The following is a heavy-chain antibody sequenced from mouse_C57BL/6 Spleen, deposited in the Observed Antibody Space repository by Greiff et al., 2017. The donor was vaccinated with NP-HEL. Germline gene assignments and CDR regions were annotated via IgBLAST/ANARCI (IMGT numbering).Heavy chain of an antibody. CDR1: GYTFTDYN. D-gene: IGHD1-1*01. CDR3: ARNYYGSSPTGTFAY. Sequence: EVQLQQSGPELVKPGASVKMSCKASGYTFTDYNMHWVKQSHGKSLEWIGYINPNNGGTSYNQKCKGKATLTVNQSSSTAYMELRSLTSDDAAVYYCARNYYGSSPTGTFAYWGQGTLVTVSA. J-gene: IGHJ3*01. V-gene: IGHV1-22*01. CDR2: INPNNGGT.